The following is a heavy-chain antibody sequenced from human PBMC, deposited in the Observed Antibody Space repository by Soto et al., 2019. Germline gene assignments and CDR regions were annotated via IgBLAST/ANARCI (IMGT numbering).Heavy chain of an antibody. J-gene: IGHJ3*02. CDR2: ISAYNGNT. D-gene: IGHD1-26*01. CDR3: ARGVQIVGATSELYDAFDI. V-gene: IGHV1-18*01. CDR1: GYTFTSYG. Sequence: ASVKVSCKASGYTFTSYGISWVRQAPGQGLEWMGWISAYNGNTNYAQKLQGRVTMTTDTSTSTAYMELRSLRSDDTAVYYCARGVQIVGATSELYDAFDIWGQGTMVTVSS.